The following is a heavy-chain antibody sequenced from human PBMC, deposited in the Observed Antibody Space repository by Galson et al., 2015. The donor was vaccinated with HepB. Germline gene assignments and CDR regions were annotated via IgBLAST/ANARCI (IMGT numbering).Heavy chain of an antibody. CDR1: GYTFTGYY. D-gene: IGHD2-2*01. CDR2: INPNSGET. J-gene: IGHJ6*03. V-gene: IGHV1-2*06. CDR3: ARSGLILPPAIVYYYYYMDV. Sequence: SVKVSCKASGYTFTGYYMHWVRQAPGQGLEWMGRINPNSGETNYAQEFQGRVTMTRDTSTSTAYMELSSLRSDDTAVYYCARSGLILPPAIVYYYYYMDVWGKGTTVTVSS.